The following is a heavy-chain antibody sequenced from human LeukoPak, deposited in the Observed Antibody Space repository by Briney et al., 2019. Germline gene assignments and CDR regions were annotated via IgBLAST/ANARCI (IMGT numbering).Heavy chain of an antibody. V-gene: IGHV4-39*07. CDR1: SGSISTSNYY. J-gene: IGHJ4*02. CDR3: AREVTTSDDFDY. CDR2: IFYSGST. Sequence: SETLSLTCTVSSGSISTSNYYWGWVRQPPGKALEWIGNIFYSGSTYYSPSLKSRVTISLDTSRNQFSLKLNSVTAADTAVYYCAREVTTSDDFDYWGQGTLVTVSS. D-gene: IGHD4-17*01.